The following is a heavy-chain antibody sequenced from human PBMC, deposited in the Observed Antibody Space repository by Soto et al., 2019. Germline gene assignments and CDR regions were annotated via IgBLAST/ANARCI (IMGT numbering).Heavy chain of an antibody. CDR1: GGTFSSYA. D-gene: IGHD5-12*01. CDR2: IIPIFGTA. V-gene: IGHV1-69*13. J-gene: IGHJ5*02. CDR3: ASSSVRDGYNYWFDP. Sequence: GASVKVSCKASGGTFSSYAISWVRQAPGQGLEWMGGIIPIFGTANYAQKFQGRVTITADESTSTAYMELSSLRSEDTAVYYCASSSVRDGYNYWFDPWGQGTLVTVSS.